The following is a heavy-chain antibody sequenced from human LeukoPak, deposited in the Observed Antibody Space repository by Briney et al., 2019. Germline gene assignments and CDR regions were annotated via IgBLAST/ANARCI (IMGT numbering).Heavy chain of an antibody. CDR2: ISAENGNT. V-gene: IGHV1-18*01. D-gene: IGHD4-17*01. CDR1: GYNFGIYG. Sequence: GASVKVSCKASGYNFGIYGITWVRQAPGQGLEWMGWISAENGNTNYAQKFRGRVTVTADTSTSTAYLDLRSLRSDDTAVYYCARAGATVTTNFDNWGQGTLVTVSS. J-gene: IGHJ4*02. CDR3: ARAGATVTTNFDN.